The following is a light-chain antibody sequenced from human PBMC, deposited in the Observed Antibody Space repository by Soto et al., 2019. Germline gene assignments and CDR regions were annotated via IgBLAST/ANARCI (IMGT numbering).Light chain of an antibody. CDR2: GNS. J-gene: IGLJ2*01. V-gene: IGLV1-40*01. Sequence: QSVLTQPPSVSGAPGQRVTISCTGSSSNIGAGYDVHWYQQLPGTAPKLLIYGNSNRPSGVPDRFSGSKSGTSASLAITELLAEDEADYYCQSYDSSLSGWDVVFGGGTKLTVL. CDR1: SSNIGAGYD. CDR3: QSYDSSLSGWDVV.